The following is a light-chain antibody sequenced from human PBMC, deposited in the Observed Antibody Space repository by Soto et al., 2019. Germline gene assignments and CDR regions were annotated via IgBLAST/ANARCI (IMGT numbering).Light chain of an antibody. CDR3: QQYTSYPWT. CDR1: QSISSY. Sequence: IQMTQSPSSLSASVGDRVTITCRASQSISSYLNWYQQKPGKAPKLLIYAASSLQSGVPSRFSGSGSGTDFTLTIISLQPEDFATYYCQQYTSYPWTFGQGTKV. V-gene: IGKV1-39*01. J-gene: IGKJ1*01. CDR2: AAS.